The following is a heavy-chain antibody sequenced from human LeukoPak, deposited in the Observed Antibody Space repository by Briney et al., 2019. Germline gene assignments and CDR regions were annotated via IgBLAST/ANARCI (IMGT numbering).Heavy chain of an antibody. J-gene: IGHJ3*02. V-gene: IGHV4-38-2*02. Sequence: PSETLSLTCTVSGYSIRSGYQWGWIRQPPGKGLEWIGSINYSGSTYDNPSLKSRVTISVDTSKNQFSLKLSSVTAADTAVYYCARRMDAFDIWGQGTMVTVSS. CDR3: ARRMDAFDI. CDR2: INYSGST. CDR1: GYSIRSGYQ.